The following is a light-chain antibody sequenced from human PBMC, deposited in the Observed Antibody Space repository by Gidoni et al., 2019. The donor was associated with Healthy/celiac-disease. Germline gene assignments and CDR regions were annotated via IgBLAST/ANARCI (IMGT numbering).Light chain of an antibody. J-gene: IGKJ1*01. CDR1: QSVISSY. V-gene: IGKV3-20*01. Sequence: ESVLTQSRGTRPLSPGERATRASRASQSVISSYLSWYQQKTCQVPRLLIYGASSRAPGIPDRFIGSESWTYFTLTISRQDPEDFAFYYCQQYDSSPWTFGQGTKVEIK. CDR3: QQYDSSPWT. CDR2: GAS.